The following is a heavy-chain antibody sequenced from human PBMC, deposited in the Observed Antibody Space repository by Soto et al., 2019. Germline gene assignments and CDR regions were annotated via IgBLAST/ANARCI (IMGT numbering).Heavy chain of an antibody. CDR1: GGIFTRYD. CDR2: IIPIFGTA. Sequence: QVQLVQSGAEVKTPGSSVKVSCKASGGIFTRYDIRWVRQAPGQGLEWMGAIIPIFGTANYAQKFQGRVTITADATTSTAYMELSSLRSEDTAMYYCATGRGGRSEDWGQGTLVTVSS. V-gene: IGHV1-69*01. D-gene: IGHD3-3*01. J-gene: IGHJ4*02. CDR3: ATGRGGRSED.